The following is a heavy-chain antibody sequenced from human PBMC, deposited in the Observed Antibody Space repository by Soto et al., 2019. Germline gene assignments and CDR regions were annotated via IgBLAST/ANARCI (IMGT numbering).Heavy chain of an antibody. J-gene: IGHJ4*02. D-gene: IGHD6-19*01. V-gene: IGHV3-74*01. CDR1: GFTFSSSW. CDR2: INTDGIRA. Sequence: EVQLVESGGGLVQPGGSLRLSCAASGFTFSSSWMHWVRQTPGKGLVWVSHINTDGIRANYGDSVQARFTISRDNAKSTLYLPMSSRRADDTAVYFCAGGMGGWPFWGQGTLVTVSS. CDR3: AGGMGGWPF.